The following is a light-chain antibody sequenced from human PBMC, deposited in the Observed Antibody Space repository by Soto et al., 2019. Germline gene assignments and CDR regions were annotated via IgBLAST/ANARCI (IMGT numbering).Light chain of an antibody. CDR2: AAF. J-gene: IGKJ4*01. Sequence: EIVMTQSPATLSVSPGETVTLSCRASQSVSTSVAWYQQKPGQAPRLLIYAAFTRATAVPARFSGSGSGTEFALTISGLQSEDFAVYHRQQHKDWPLTFGGGTKV. CDR1: QSVSTS. V-gene: IGKV3-15*01. CDR3: QQHKDWPLT.